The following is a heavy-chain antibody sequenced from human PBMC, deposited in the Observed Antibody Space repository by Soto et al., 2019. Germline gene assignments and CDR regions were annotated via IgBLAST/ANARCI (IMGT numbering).Heavy chain of an antibody. CDR2: INHSGTI. D-gene: IGHD2-21*02. CDR3: ARADRTLVTSYSLDV. CDR1: GGSFSCYY. J-gene: IGHJ6*02. V-gene: IGHV4-34*01. Sequence: SETLSLTCAVYGGSFSCYYWTWIRQPPGKGLEWIGEINHSGTINFNPSLKSRLTISLDTSKKHFSLKLSSVTDADTAAYYCARADRTLVTSYSLDVWGQGTTVTVSS.